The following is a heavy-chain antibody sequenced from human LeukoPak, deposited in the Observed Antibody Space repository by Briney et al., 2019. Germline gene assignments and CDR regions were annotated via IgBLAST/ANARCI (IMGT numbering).Heavy chain of an antibody. CDR1: GFTFSSYS. V-gene: IGHV3-48*04. J-gene: IGHJ4*02. CDR2: ISSSSSTI. CDR3: AREGELRFLEWPSFDY. D-gene: IGHD3-3*01. Sequence: GGSLRLSCAASGFTFSSYSMNWVRQAPGKGLEWVSYISSSSSTIYYADSVKGRFTISRDNAKNSLYLQMNSLRAEGTAVYYCAREGELRFLEWPSFDYWGQGTLVTVSS.